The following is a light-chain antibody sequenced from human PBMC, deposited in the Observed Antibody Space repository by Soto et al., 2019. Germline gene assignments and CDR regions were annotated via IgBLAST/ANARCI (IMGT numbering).Light chain of an antibody. CDR3: HQYDSSPAT. CDR1: QSFNSIY. V-gene: IGKV3-20*01. J-gene: IGKJ5*01. CDR2: GAS. Sequence: EVVFTQSPCTLSLSPGERATLSCRASQSFNSIYLAWYQQKPGQAPRLLIYGASSRATGIPDRFSGSGSGTDFTLTISRLEPEDFAVYYCHQYDSSPATFGQGTRLEIK.